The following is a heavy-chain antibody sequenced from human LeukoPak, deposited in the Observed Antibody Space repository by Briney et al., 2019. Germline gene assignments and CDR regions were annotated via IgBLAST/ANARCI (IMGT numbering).Heavy chain of an antibody. D-gene: IGHD3-10*01. Sequence: KSSETLSLTCAVYGGSFSGYYWSWIRQPPGKGLEWIGEINHSGSTYYNPSLKSRVTISVDTSKNQFSLKLSSVTAADTAVYYCSRKRWFGELFLFDYWGQGTLVTVSS. CDR2: INHSGST. CDR1: GGSFSGYY. J-gene: IGHJ4*02. CDR3: SRKRWFGELFLFDY. V-gene: IGHV4-34*01.